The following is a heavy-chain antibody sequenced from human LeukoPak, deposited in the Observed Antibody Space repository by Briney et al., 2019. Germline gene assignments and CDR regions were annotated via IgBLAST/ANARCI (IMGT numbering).Heavy chain of an antibody. D-gene: IGHD6-13*01. CDR1: GFTFSSYA. CDR3: ANSAAVGTFY. J-gene: IGHJ4*02. CDR2: ISGSGGSST. V-gene: IGHV3-23*01. Sequence: GGSLRLSCAASGFTFSSYAMSWVRQAPGKGLECVSAISGSGGSSTYYADSVKGRFTISRDNSKNTLYLQMNSLRAEDTAVYYCANSAAVGTFYWGQGTLVTVSS.